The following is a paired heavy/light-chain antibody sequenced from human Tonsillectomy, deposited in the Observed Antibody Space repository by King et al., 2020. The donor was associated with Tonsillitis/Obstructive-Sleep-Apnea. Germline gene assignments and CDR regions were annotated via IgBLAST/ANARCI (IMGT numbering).Heavy chain of an antibody. V-gene: IGHV1-69*10. J-gene: IGHJ4*02. CDR2: ISPIHGLA. D-gene: IGHD3-22*01. CDR1: GDTFSSYA. CDR3: AGGLSDYYDSGGPEY. Sequence: QVQLVQSGAEVKKPGSSVQVSCKASGDTFSSYAIYWVRQAPGQGLEWMGGISPIHGLADYAQKFQGRITITADKSTSTAYMDLSSLRSEDTAVYYCAGGLSDYYDSGGPEYWGQGTQVTVSS.
Light chain of an antibody. J-gene: IGLJ3*02. CDR2: YKSDSDK. CDR1: SGINVGTYR. Sequence: QAVLTQPSSLSASPGASASLTCTLRSGINVGTYRIYWYQQKPGSPPQYLLRYKSDSDKQQGSGVPSRFSGSKDGSANAGILLISGLQSEDEADYYCMIWHSSAWVFGGGTKLTDL. CDR3: MIWHSSAWV. V-gene: IGLV5-45*03.